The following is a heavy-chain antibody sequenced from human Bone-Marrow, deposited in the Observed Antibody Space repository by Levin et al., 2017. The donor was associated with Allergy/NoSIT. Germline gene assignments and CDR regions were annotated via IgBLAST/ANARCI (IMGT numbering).Heavy chain of an antibody. J-gene: IGHJ5*02. V-gene: IGHV1-69*04. D-gene: IGHD2-2*01. CDR1: GGTFSSYA. Sequence: VASVKVSCKASGGTFSSYAISWVRQAPGQGLEWMGRIIPILGIANYAQKFQGRVTITADKSTSTAYMELSSLRSEDTAVYYCARGPDIVVVPAARGSGWFDPWGQGTLVTVSS. CDR2: IIPILGIA. CDR3: ARGPDIVVVPAARGSGWFDP.